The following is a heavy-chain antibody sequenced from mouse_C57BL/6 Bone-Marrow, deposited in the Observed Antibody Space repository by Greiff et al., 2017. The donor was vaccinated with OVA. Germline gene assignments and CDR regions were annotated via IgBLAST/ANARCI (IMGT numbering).Heavy chain of an antibody. Sequence: QVQLQQSGAELVKPGASVKISCKASGYAFSSYWMNWVKQRPGKGLEWIGQIYPGDGDTNYNGKFKGKATLTADKSSSTAYMQLSSLTSEDSAVYFCARSCLYDYLSYYFDYWGQGTTLTVSS. CDR3: ARSCLYDYLSYYFDY. CDR2: IYPGDGDT. V-gene: IGHV1-80*01. D-gene: IGHD2-4*01. CDR1: GYAFSSYW. J-gene: IGHJ2*01.